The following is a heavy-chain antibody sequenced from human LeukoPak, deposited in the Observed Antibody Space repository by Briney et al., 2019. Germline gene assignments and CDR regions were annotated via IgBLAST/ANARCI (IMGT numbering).Heavy chain of an antibody. CDR3: ARDQEAFDY. CDR1: GYSFTSNY. V-gene: IGHV1-46*01. J-gene: IGHJ4*02. Sequence: GASVKVSCKASGYSFTSNYIHWVRQAPGQGLEWMGMFYPRDGSTSYAQKFQGRVTVTRDTSTSTVHMELSSLRSEDTAVYYCARDQEAFDYWGQGTLVTVSS. CDR2: FYPRDGST.